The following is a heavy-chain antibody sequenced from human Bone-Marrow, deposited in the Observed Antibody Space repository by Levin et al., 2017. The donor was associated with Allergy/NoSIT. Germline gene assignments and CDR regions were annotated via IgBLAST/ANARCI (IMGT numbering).Heavy chain of an antibody. J-gene: IGHJ6*02. CDR3: ARDSFRWVAPSYYYYYYGMDV. CDR1: GFTFSSYS. Sequence: PGGSLRLSCAASGFTFSSYSMNWVRQAPGKGLEWVSSISSSSSYIYYADSVKGRFTISRDNAKNSLYLQMNSLRAEDTAVYYCARDSFRWVAPSYYYYYYGMDVWGQGTTVTVSS. CDR2: ISSSSSYI. V-gene: IGHV3-21*01. D-gene: IGHD2-15*01.